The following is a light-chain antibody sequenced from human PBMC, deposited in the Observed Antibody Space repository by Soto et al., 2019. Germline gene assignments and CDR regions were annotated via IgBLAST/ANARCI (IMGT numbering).Light chain of an antibody. Sequence: QSVLTQPASVSGSPGQSITISCTGTSSDVGGCNYVSWYQQHPGKAPKLMIYEVSNRPLGVSNRFSGSKSGNTASLTISGLQAEDEADYFCSSYTTSSTSYVFGTGTKVTVL. CDR3: SSYTTSSTSYV. CDR2: EVS. J-gene: IGLJ1*01. CDR1: SSDVGGCNY. V-gene: IGLV2-14*01.